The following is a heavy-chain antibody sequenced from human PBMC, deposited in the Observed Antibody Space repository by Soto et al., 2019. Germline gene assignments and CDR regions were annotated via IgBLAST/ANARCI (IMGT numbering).Heavy chain of an antibody. J-gene: IGHJ3*02. CDR2: IRSKTSSETR. V-gene: IGHV3-15*01. CDR3: TTDGFTGIVGI. CDR1: GFPLTKAW. D-gene: IGHD3-22*01. Sequence: EVQLVESGGSLVTPGGSLRLSVAASGFPLTKAWMPWFRRAPGKGREWVGRIRSKTSSETREYAAPVKGRFTISRDDSKNMLYLEMNSLKIEDTGVYYCTTDGFTGIVGIWGQGTMVTVSS.